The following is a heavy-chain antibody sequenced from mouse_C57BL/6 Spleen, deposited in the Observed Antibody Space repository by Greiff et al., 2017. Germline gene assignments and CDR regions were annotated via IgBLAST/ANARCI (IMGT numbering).Heavy chain of an antibody. J-gene: IGHJ1*03. Sequence: VQLQQPGAELVMPGASVKLSCKASGYTFTSYWMHWVKQRPGQGLEWIGEIDPSDSYTNYNQKFKGKSTLTVDNSSSTAYMQLSSLTSEDSAVYYCARGGAYYSNWYFDVWGTGTTVTVSS. CDR2: IDPSDSYT. CDR3: ARGGAYYSNWYFDV. CDR1: GYTFTSYW. D-gene: IGHD2-5*01. V-gene: IGHV1-69*01.